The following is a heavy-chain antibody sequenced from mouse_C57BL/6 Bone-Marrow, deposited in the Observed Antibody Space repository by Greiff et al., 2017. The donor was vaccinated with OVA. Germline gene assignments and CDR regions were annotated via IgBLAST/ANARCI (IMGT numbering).Heavy chain of an antibody. Sequence: QVQLQQPGAELVMPGASVKLSCKASGYTFTSYWMSWVQQRPGQGLEWIGAIDPSDSYTNYNQKFKGKSTLTVDKSSSTAYMQLSSLTSEDSAVCYCAREGGYYPFAYWGQGTLVTVSA. D-gene: IGHD2-3*01. CDR1: GYTFTSYW. V-gene: IGHV1-69*01. CDR2: IDPSDSYT. CDR3: AREGGYYPFAY. J-gene: IGHJ3*01.